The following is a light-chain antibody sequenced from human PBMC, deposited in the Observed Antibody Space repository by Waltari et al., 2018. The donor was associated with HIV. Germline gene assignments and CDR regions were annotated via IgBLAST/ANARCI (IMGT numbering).Light chain of an antibody. CDR2: WAS. J-gene: IGKJ1*01. V-gene: IGKV4-1*01. CDR3: QQYYRTPPA. Sequence: DVVMTQSPDALVGSLGERVTINCKSSQSILSDSNKKNYLAWYQQRPGQPPKLHGYWASTRESGVPARFSGSGSGTDFTLTISNLQAEDAAIYYCQQYYRTPPAFGQGTKGEV. CDR1: QSILSDSNKKNY.